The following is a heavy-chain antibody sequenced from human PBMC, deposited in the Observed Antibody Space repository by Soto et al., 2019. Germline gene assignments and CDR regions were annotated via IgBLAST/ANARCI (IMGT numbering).Heavy chain of an antibody. CDR2: IYHSGST. J-gene: IGHJ4*02. Sequence: SETLSLTCAVSGGSISSGGYSWSWIRQPPGKGLEWIGYIYHSGSTYYNPSLKSRVTILVDRSKNQFSLKLSSVTAADTAVYYCARGEVVALGYWGQGALVT. CDR3: ARGEVVALGY. D-gene: IGHD2-15*01. CDR1: GGSISSGGYS. V-gene: IGHV4-30-2*01.